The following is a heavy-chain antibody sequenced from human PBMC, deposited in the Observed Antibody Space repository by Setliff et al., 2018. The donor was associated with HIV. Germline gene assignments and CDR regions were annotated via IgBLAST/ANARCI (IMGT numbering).Heavy chain of an antibody. CDR2: FDPQYDKT. CDR1: GYTLTELS. CDR3: ARARRYDYDWGNYRLDAFDM. V-gene: IGHV1-24*01. J-gene: IGHJ3*02. D-gene: IGHD3-16*02. Sequence: ASVKVSCKVSGYTLTELSIHWVRQAPGKGLEWMGGFDPQYDKTFYAQKFQGRVTMSADENTGTAYMELSSLRSEDTAVYYCARARRYDYDWGNYRLDAFDMWGQGTMVTVSS.